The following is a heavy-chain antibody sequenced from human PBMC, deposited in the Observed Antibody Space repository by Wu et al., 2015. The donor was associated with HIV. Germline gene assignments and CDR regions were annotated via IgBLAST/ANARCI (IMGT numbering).Heavy chain of an antibody. CDR3: ARTVISAAGSPYYFDN. D-gene: IGHD6-13*01. CDR2: INPNSGAT. CDR1: GYIFIGYY. J-gene: IGHJ4*02. V-gene: IGHV1-2*02. Sequence: QVLLVQSGAEVKKPGASVKVSCKASGYIFIGYYMHWVRQAPGQGLEWMGWINPNSGATRYAQKFQGRVTMTRDTSVGTGYMELSSLKSDDTAVYYCARTVISAAGSPYYFDNWGQGTLVTVSS.